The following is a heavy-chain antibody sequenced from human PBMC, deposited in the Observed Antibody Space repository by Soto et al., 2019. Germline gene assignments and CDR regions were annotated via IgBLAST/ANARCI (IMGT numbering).Heavy chain of an antibody. CDR1: GFTFRSYA. V-gene: IGHV3-23*01. CDR3: AKASGPCGGHCYSPNWFDP. D-gene: IGHD2-21*02. J-gene: IGHJ5*02. Sequence: LESGGGLVQPGGSLRLSCAASGFTFRSYAMNWVRQAPGKGLEWVSVISGSGGSTYYADSVKGRFTISRDNSKNTLYLQMNSLRVEDTAVYYCAKASGPCGGHCYSPNWFDPWGQGTLVTVSS. CDR2: ISGSGGST.